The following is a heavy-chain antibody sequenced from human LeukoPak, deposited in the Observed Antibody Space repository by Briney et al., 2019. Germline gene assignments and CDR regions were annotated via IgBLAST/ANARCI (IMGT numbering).Heavy chain of an antibody. J-gene: IGHJ6*02. D-gene: IGHD2-15*01. CDR2: INAGNGNT. CDR3: ARGYCSGGSCYSGHYYYYGMDV. CDR1: GYTFTSYA. V-gene: IGHV1-3*01. Sequence: ASVNVSCKASGYTFTSYAMHWVRQAPGQRLEWMGWINAGNGNTKYSQKFQGRVTITRDTSASTAYMELSSLRSEDTAVYYCARGYCSGGSCYSGHYYYYGMDVWGQGTTVTVSS.